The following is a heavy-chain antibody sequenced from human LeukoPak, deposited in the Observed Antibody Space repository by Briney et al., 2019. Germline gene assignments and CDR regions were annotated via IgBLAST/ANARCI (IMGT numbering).Heavy chain of an antibody. Sequence: GGSLRLSCAASGFTFSRYWMHWVRQAPGKGLVWVSRINSDGSSTSYADSVKGRFTISRDNAKNTLYMQMDSLRAEDTAVYYCAELGITMIGGVWGKGTTVTISS. CDR3: AELGITMIGGV. CDR2: INSDGSST. J-gene: IGHJ6*04. V-gene: IGHV3-74*01. CDR1: GFTFSRYW. D-gene: IGHD3-10*02.